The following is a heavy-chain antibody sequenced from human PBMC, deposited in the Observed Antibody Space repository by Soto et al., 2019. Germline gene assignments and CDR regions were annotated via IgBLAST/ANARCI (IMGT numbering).Heavy chain of an antibody. D-gene: IGHD2-21*01. Sequence: VSLRLSCAASGFTFSNAWMSWVRQAPGKGLEWVGRIKSKTDGGTTDYAAPVKGRFTISGDDSKNTLYLQMNSLKTEDTAVYYCTTEIIPDAFDIWGQGTMVTVSS. J-gene: IGHJ3*02. V-gene: IGHV3-15*01. CDR2: IKSKTDGGTT. CDR1: GFTFSNAW. CDR3: TTEIIPDAFDI.